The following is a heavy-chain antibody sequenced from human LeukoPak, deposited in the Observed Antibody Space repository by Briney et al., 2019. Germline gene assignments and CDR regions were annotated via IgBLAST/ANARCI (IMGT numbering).Heavy chain of an antibody. CDR2: ISSGSSTT. CDR3: ARGAVAGIYHFDL. Sequence: VGSLRLSCAASGFTFSTHSMHWVRQALGKGLEWVSYISSGSSTTYYADSVKGRFTISRDNAENSLYLQMNSLRAEDTAVFYCARGAVAGIYHFDLWGQGTLVTVSS. J-gene: IGHJ4*02. V-gene: IGHV3-48*01. D-gene: IGHD6-19*01. CDR1: GFTFSTHS.